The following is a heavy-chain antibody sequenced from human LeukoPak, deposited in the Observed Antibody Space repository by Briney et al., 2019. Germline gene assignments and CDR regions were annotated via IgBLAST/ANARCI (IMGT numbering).Heavy chain of an antibody. J-gene: IGHJ4*02. V-gene: IGHV4-61*02. CDR3: ARTPSLGVDGLHPFDY. D-gene: IGHD5-24*01. CDR2: IYTSGST. CDR1: GGSISSGSSY. Sequence: SQTLSLTCSVSGGSISSGSSYWSWIRQPAGKGLEWVGRIYTSGSTNYNPSLENRVTISVDTSKNQFSLKLSSVTAADTAVYYCARTPSLGVDGLHPFDYWGQGTLVTVSS.